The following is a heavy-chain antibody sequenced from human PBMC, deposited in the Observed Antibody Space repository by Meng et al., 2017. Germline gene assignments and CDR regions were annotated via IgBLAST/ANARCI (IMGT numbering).Heavy chain of an antibody. Sequence: GGSLRLSCAASGFTFRSYAMHWVRQAPGKGREWVAVISYDGSNKYYADSVKGRFTISRDNSKNTLYLQMNSLRAEDAAVYYCARGAYYYDSSGYWYWGQGTLVTVSS. CDR3: ARGAYYYDSSGYWY. CDR1: GFTFRSYA. CDR2: ISYDGSNK. J-gene: IGHJ4*02. D-gene: IGHD3-22*01. V-gene: IGHV3-30*04.